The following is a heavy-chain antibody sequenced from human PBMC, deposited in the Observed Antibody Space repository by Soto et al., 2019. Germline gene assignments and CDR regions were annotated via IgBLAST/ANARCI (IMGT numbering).Heavy chain of an antibody. D-gene: IGHD6-6*01. CDR3: ARVLQLVGYFYYYMDV. CDR1: GYTFTNYG. J-gene: IGHJ6*03. CDR2: ISAYNGDT. Sequence: QVQLLQSGAEVKKPGASVKVSCKASGYTFTNYGITWVRQAPGQGREWMGWISAYNGDTHYTQRLQGIVTMTTDTSTSTAYMELRGLRSDDTAVYYCARVLQLVGYFYYYMDVWGKGTTVTVSS. V-gene: IGHV1-18*01.